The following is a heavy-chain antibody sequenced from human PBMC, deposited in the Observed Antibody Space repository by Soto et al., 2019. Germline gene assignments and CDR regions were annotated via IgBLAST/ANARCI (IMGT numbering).Heavy chain of an antibody. D-gene: IGHD3-3*01. CDR1: GFTFGSYS. CDR3: ARESVLRFLEWFYYYYGMDV. J-gene: IGHJ6*02. V-gene: IGHV3-48*02. CDR2: ISSSSSTI. Sequence: GGSLRLSCAASGFTFGSYSMNWVRQAPGKWLEWVSYISSSSSTIYYADSVKGRFTISRDNAKNSLYLQMNSLRDEDTAVYYCARESVLRFLEWFYYYYGMDVWGQGTTVTVSS.